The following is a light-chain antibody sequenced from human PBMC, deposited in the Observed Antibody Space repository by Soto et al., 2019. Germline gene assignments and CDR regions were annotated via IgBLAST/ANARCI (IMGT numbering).Light chain of an antibody. CDR2: GAS. CDR1: QSVSSSN. Sequence: EIVLTQSPGTLSLSPGERATLSCRASQSVSSSNLAWYQQKPGQAPRLLIYGASSRATGIPDRFSGSGSGTDFTLTISRLEPEDFAVYFCQEYDGSPITFGPGTRLEIK. J-gene: IGKJ5*01. CDR3: QEYDGSPIT. V-gene: IGKV3-20*01.